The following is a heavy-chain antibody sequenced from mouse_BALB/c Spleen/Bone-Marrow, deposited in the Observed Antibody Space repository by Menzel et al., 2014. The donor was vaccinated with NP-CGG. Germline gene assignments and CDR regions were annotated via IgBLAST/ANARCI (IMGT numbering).Heavy chain of an antibody. D-gene: IGHD1-1*01. CDR2: INPSTGYT. CDR1: GYTFTNYW. V-gene: IGHV1-7*01. CDR3: ATRAYVSSYGFAY. Sequence: QVQLQQSGAELAKPGASVKMSCKASGYTFTNYWMHWVKQRPGQGLEWIGYINPSTGYTEYNQKFKDKATLTADKSSSTACMQLSSLTSEDSAVFYCATRAYVSSYGFAYWGQGTLVTVSA. J-gene: IGHJ3*01.